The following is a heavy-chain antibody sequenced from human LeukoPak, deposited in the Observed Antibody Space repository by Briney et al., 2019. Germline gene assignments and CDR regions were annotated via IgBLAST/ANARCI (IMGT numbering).Heavy chain of an antibody. D-gene: IGHD6-19*01. CDR1: GYTFTGYY. J-gene: IGHJ4*02. V-gene: IGHV1-18*04. CDR2: ISAYNGNT. CDR3: ARDLWGIAVAGMAY. Sequence: ASVKVSCKASGYTFTGYYMHWVRQAPGQGLDGMGWISAYNGNTNYAQKLQGRVTMTTDTSTSTAYMELRSLRSDDTAVYYCARDLWGIAVAGMAYWGQGTLVTVSS.